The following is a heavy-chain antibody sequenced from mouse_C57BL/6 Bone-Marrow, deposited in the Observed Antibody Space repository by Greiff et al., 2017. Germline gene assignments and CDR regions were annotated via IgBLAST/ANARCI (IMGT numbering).Heavy chain of an antibody. CDR3: TTVTTYFDY. J-gene: IGHJ2*01. CDR1: GFNIKDDY. V-gene: IGHV14-4*01. Sequence: VQLKESGAELVRPGASVKLSCTASGFNIKDDYMHWVKQRPEQGLEWIGWIDPENGDTEYASKFQGKATITADTSSNTAYLQLSSLTSEDTAVYYCTTVTTYFDYWGQGTTLTVSS. D-gene: IGHD2-3*01. CDR2: IDPENGDT.